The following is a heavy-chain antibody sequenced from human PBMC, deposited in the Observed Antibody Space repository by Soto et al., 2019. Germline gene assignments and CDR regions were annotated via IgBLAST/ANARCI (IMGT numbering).Heavy chain of an antibody. V-gene: IGHV4-31*03. CDR2: IYYSGST. J-gene: IGHJ4*02. CDR1: GGSISSGGYY. D-gene: IGHD3-16*01. CDR3: ALLFGDPGRLYFDY. Sequence: QVQLQESGPGLVKPSQTLSLTCTVSGGSISSGGYYWSWIRQHPGKGLEWIGDIYYSGSTYYTPSLKSRVTRSVDTSKNPFSLKLSSLTAAETAVYYCALLFGDPGRLYFDYWGQGTLVTVSS.